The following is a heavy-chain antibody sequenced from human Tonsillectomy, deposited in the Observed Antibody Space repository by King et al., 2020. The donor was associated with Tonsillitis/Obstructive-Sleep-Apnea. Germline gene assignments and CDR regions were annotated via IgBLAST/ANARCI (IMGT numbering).Heavy chain of an antibody. CDR2: IYSGGST. Sequence: QLVQSGGGLVQPGGSLRLSCAASTFTVSSNYMSWVRQAPGKGLEWVSMIYSGGSTYYADSVKGRFTISRHNSENTLYLQMNSLRAEDTAVYYCARAITMTPEYYFDYWGQGTLVTVSS. CDR3: ARAITMTPEYYFDY. V-gene: IGHV3-53*04. D-gene: IGHD3-22*01. CDR1: TFTVSSNY. J-gene: IGHJ4*02.